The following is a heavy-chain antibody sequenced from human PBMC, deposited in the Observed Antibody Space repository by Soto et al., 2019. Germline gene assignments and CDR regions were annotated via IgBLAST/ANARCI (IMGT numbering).Heavy chain of an antibody. CDR2: ISYDGSNK. Sequence: GGSLRLSCAASGFTFSSYGMHWVRQAPGKGLEWVAVISYDGSNKYYADSVKGRFTISRDNSKNTLYLQMNSLRAEDTAVYYCATGERDIAVAGTDGNYYFDYWGQGTLVTVSS. CDR3: ATGERDIAVAGTDGNYYFDY. J-gene: IGHJ4*02. CDR1: GFTFSSYG. V-gene: IGHV3-30*03. D-gene: IGHD6-19*01.